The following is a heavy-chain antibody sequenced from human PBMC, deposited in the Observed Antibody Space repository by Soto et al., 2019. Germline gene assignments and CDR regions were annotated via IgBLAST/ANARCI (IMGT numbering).Heavy chain of an antibody. CDR2: ISFDGSNE. D-gene: IGHD4-17*01. J-gene: IGHJ6*02. CDR3: ARPAATVIFYSGMDV. V-gene: IGHV3-30-3*01. Sequence: QVQLVEFGGGVVQPGRSLRLSCAASGFTFSDYAMHWVRQAPGKGLEWVAIISFDGSNEHYADSVQGRFTISRDNSENTLYLQMNSLRADDTAVYYCARPAATVIFYSGMDVWGQGTKVTVSS. CDR1: GFTFSDYA.